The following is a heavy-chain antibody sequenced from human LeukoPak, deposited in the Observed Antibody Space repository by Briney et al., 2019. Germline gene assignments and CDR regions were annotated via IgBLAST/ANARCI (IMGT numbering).Heavy chain of an antibody. V-gene: IGHV3-48*01. J-gene: IGHJ4*02. CDR2: IGISSGNT. CDR1: GFTFSSYS. CDR3: ARDTKYAFDD. D-gene: IGHD2-2*01. Sequence: GGSLRLSCAASGFTFSSYSMNWVRQAPGKGLEWVSYIGISSGNTKYADSVKGRFTISGDKAKNSVYLQMNSLRVEDTAVYYCARDTKYAFDDWGQGTLVTVSS.